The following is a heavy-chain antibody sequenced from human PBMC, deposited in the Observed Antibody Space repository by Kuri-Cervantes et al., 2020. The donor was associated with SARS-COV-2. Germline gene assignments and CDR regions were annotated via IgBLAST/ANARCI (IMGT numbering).Heavy chain of an antibody. CDR1: GGTFSSYA. J-gene: IGHJ6*02. CDR3: ARGVQLWLSDRPVNPVRYGMDV. Sequence: SVKVSCKASGGTFSSYAISWVRQAPGQGLEWMGGIIPIFGTANYAQKLQGRVTMTTDTSTSTAYMELRSLGSDDTAVYYCARGVQLWLSDRPVNPVRYGMDVWGQGTAVTVSS. V-gene: IGHV1-69*05. D-gene: IGHD5-18*01. CDR2: IIPIFGTA.